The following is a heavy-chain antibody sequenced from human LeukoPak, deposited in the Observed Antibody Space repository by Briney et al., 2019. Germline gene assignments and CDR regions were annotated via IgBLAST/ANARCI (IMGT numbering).Heavy chain of an antibody. CDR3: ARGEDYRDYFDY. CDR1: GFTVSSYY. CDR2: IYSGFST. D-gene: IGHD4-17*01. J-gene: IGHJ4*02. V-gene: IGHV3-53*01. Sequence: GALRLSCAASGFTVSSYYMSWVRQAPGKGLEWVSTIYSGFSTYYTDAVKGRFTISRDNSKNTLFLQMNGLRAEDTDVYYCARGEDYRDYFDYWGQGTLVTVSS.